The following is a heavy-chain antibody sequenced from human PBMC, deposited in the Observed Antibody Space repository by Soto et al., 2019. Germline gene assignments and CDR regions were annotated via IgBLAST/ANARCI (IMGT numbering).Heavy chain of an antibody. J-gene: IGHJ4*02. D-gene: IGHD6-13*01. CDR2: INHSGST. CDR1: GVSFSGYY. CDR3: GRGLKNSSPHLYSFNY. V-gene: IGHV4-34*01. Sequence: SETLSLTCAVYGVSFSGYYWSWIRQPPGKGLEWIGEINHSGSTNYNPSLKSRVTISVDTSKKQFSLTLSSVTAADTAVDYCGRGLKNSSPHLYSFNYWAQGTLVTVSS.